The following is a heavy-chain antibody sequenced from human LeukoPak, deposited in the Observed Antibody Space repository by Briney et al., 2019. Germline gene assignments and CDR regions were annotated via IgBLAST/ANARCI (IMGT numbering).Heavy chain of an antibody. D-gene: IGHD6-6*01. J-gene: IGHJ4*02. CDR3: ARASGEYSSSYFFDY. Sequence: GASVKVSCKTSGYSFTSYNLHWVRQAPGQRLEWMGIINPSGGSTSYAQKFQGRVTMTRDMSTSTVYMELSSLRSEDTAVYYCARASGEYSSSYFFDYWGQGTLVTVSS. V-gene: IGHV1-46*01. CDR1: GYSFTSYN. CDR2: INPSGGST.